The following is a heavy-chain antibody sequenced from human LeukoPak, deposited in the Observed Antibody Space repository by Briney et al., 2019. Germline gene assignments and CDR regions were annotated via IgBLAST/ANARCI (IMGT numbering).Heavy chain of an antibody. V-gene: IGHV3-30*18. J-gene: IGHJ4*02. CDR2: ISYDGNNK. CDR3: AKTVDDYGDY. D-gene: IGHD4-11*01. CDR1: GFTFSSYG. Sequence: GRSLRLSCAASGFTFSSYGMHWVRQAPGKGLEWVAVISYDGNNKYYADSVKGRFTISRENSKNTLYLQINSLRAEDTAVYYCAKTVDDYGDYWGQGTLVTVSS.